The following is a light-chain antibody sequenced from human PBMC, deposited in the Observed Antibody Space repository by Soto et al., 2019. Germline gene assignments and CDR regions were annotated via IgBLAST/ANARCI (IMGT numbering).Light chain of an antibody. CDR3: QQYNSYST. Sequence: IQMAHAPSSLSASLGDIVAITFQASQYTSNYLNWYQQKPGKAPKLLIYDASNLETGVPSRFSGSGSGTEFTLTISSLQPDDFATYYCQQYNSYSTFGQGTKVDI. CDR2: DAS. V-gene: IGKV1-33*01. CDR1: QYTSNY. J-gene: IGKJ1*01.